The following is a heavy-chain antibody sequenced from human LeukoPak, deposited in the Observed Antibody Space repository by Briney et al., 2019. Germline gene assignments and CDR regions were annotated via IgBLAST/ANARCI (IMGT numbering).Heavy chain of an antibody. D-gene: IGHD5-12*01. J-gene: IGHJ6*03. CDR3: ARVGSNSGYDYFRNYYYYMDV. Sequence: PGGSLRLSCAASGFTFSSYSMNRVRQAPGKGLEWVANIKQDGSEKYYVDSVKGRFTISRDNAKNSLYLQMNSLRAEDTAVYYCARVGSNSGYDYFRNYYYYMDVWGKGTTVTVSS. V-gene: IGHV3-7*01. CDR2: IKQDGSEK. CDR1: GFTFSSYS.